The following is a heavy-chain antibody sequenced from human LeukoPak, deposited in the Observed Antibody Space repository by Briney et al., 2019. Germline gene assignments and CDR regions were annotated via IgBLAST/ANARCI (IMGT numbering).Heavy chain of an antibody. CDR3: ARSSVLRYFDWLLNWFDP. Sequence: SVKVSCKASGGTFSSYAISWVRQAPGQGLEWMGGIIPIFGTANYAQKFQGRVTITADESTSTAYMELSSLRSEDTAVYYCARSSVLRYFDWLLNWFDPWGQGTLVTVSS. J-gene: IGHJ5*02. V-gene: IGHV1-69*13. D-gene: IGHD3-9*01. CDR1: GGTFSSYA. CDR2: IIPIFGTA.